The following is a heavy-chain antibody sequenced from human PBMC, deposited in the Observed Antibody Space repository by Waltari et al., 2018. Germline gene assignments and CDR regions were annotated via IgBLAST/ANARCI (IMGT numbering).Heavy chain of an antibody. Sequence: EVQLVESGGGLVQPGGSLSLPCAASGFTFSSSWMHWVRQAPGKGLVWVSRINSDGSSTSYADSVKGRFTISRDNAKNTLYLQMNSLRAEDTAVYYCAALDGYNFNYWGQGTLVTVSS. D-gene: IGHD5-12*01. J-gene: IGHJ4*02. CDR1: GFTFSSSW. V-gene: IGHV3-74*01. CDR3: AALDGYNFNY. CDR2: INSDGSST.